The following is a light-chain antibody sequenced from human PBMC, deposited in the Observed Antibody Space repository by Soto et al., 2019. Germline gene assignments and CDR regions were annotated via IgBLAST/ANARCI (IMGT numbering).Light chain of an antibody. CDR1: TSNIGNNY. CDR3: GAWDSSLSGVL. J-gene: IGLJ2*01. CDR2: DTN. V-gene: IGLV1-51*01. Sequence: QSVLTQPPSVSEALGQQVTSSCSGETSNIGNNYVSWYQQLPGTAPKLLIYDTNNRPSGIPDRFSGSKSGTSATLGITGLQTGDEAVYYCGAWDSSLSGVLFGGGTKLTVL.